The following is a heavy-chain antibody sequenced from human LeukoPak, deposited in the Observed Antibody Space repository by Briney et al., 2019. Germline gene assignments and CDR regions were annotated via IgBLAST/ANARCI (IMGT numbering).Heavy chain of an antibody. CDR2: IYYSGST. Sequence: SETLSLTCTVSGCSFNTYYWTWIRQPPGKGLEWIGYIYYSGSTNYNPSLKSRLTMSIDTSKNQFSLKLSAVTAADTAVYFCARDRSPDYYYYMDVWGKGTTVTVSS. CDR1: GCSFNTYY. J-gene: IGHJ6*03. CDR3: ARDRSPDYYYYMDV. V-gene: IGHV4-59*01.